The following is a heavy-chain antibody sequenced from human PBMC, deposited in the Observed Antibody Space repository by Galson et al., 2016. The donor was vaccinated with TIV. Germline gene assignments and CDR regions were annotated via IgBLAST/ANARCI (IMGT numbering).Heavy chain of an antibody. D-gene: IGHD3-16*01. CDR3: ASETIFYDGGASGTVGF. J-gene: IGHJ4*02. V-gene: IGHV3-30*04. CDR1: GFVFSAYA. Sequence: SLRLSCAASGFVFSAYALHWVRQAPGKGLEWVALISVDGTKEYYADSVTGRFTVSRDNSRNSLYLQMSSLRPDDTAVYYCASETIFYDGGASGTVGFWGQGTLVTVSS. CDR2: ISVDGTKE.